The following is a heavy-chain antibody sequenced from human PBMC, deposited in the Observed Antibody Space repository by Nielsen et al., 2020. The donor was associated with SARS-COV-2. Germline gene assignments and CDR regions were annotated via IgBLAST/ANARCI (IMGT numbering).Heavy chain of an antibody. CDR2: IRSKAYGGTT. Sequence: GRSLRLSCTASGFTFGDYAMSWFRQAPGKGLEWVGFIRSKAYGGTTEYAASVKGRFTISRDDSKSIAYLQMNSLKTEDTAVYYCHLDRPGEPFDYWGQGTLVTVSS. CDR3: HLDRPGEPFDY. CDR1: GFTFGDYA. J-gene: IGHJ4*02. D-gene: IGHD3-10*01. V-gene: IGHV3-49*03.